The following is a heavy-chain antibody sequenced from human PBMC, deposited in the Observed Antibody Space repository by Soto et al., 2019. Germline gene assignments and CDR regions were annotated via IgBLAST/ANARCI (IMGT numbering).Heavy chain of an antibody. CDR2: MIGDGTSW. D-gene: IGHD1-26*01. J-gene: IGHJ4*02. CDR3: AKDHRPDGRYDFDY. Sequence: EVQLLESGGGLAQAGGSLRLSCAASGFDFRIYAMNWVRQAPGKGLEWVAVMIGDGTSWDYADSVRGRFTISRDNSKNTLYLQMNSLRAEDTAVYYCAKDHRPDGRYDFDYWGQGTLVTVSS. V-gene: IGHV3-23*01. CDR1: GFDFRIYA.